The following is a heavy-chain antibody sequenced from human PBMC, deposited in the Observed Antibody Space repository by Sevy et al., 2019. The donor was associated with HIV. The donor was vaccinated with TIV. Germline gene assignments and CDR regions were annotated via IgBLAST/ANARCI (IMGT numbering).Heavy chain of an antibody. CDR1: GVSITSDNYY. Sequence: SETLSLTCSVSGVSITSDNYYWSWIRQHPGKGLEWIGYISYSGSTYYHPSLKSRVTTSVDTSKNQISLKLSSVTAADTAVYYCAREVAIPLYSWFDPWGQGTLVTVSS. CDR2: ISYSGST. J-gene: IGHJ5*02. CDR3: AREVAIPLYSWFDP. D-gene: IGHD2-21*01. V-gene: IGHV4-31*03.